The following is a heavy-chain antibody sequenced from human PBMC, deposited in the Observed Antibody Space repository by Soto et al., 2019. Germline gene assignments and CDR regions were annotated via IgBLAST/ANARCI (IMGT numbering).Heavy chain of an antibody. J-gene: IGHJ6*02. D-gene: IGHD2-15*01. Sequence: QVQLVQSGAEVKKPGSSVKVSCKASGGTFSSYAISWVRQAPGQGLEWMGGIIPIFGTANYAQKFQGRVTITADESTSTAYMEMSSLRCEDTAVYYCPRVVGVYCSGGSCYQDYYYYGMDVWGQGTTVTVSS. CDR1: GGTFSSYA. V-gene: IGHV1-69*01. CDR2: IIPIFGTA. CDR3: PRVVGVYCSGGSCYQDYYYYGMDV.